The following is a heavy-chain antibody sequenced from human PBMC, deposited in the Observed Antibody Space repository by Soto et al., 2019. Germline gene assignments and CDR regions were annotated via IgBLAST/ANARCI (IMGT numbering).Heavy chain of an antibody. J-gene: IGHJ6*03. CDR3: AQGGYSYGYYYYYYMDV. D-gene: IGHD5-18*01. V-gene: IGHV4-59*08. CDR2: IYYSGST. Sequence: SXTLSLTCTVSGVSISSYYWGWIRQPPSRGLEWIGYIYYSGSTNYNPSLKSRVTISVDTSKNQFSLKLSSVTAADTAVYYCAQGGYSYGYYYYYYMDVWGKGTTVTVSS. CDR1: GVSISSYY.